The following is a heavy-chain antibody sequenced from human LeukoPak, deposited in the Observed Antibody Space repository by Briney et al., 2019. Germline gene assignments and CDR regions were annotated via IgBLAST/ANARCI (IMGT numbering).Heavy chain of an antibody. CDR2: VYYSGST. CDR3: ARLKARDAFDI. V-gene: IGHV4-59*08. J-gene: IGHJ3*02. Sequence: PSETRSLTCTVYGGSIGSYSWNWIRQSPGTGLEWIGYVYYSGSTMYNPSLRSRVTISVDTSKNQFSLKLSSVTAADTAVYYCARLKARDAFDIWGQGTMVTVSS. CDR1: GGSIGSYS.